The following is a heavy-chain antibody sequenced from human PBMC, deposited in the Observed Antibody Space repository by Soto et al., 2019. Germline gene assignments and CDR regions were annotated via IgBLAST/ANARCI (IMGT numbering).Heavy chain of an antibody. J-gene: IGHJ4*02. D-gene: IGHD1-20*01. Sequence: SETLSLTCTVSGGSISSYYWSWIRQPPGKGLEWIGYIYYSGSTNYNPSLKSRVTISVDTSKNQFSLKLNSMTAADTAVYYCARQGHYEWYNWNDVSFPDYWGQGTLLTVSS. CDR1: GGSISSYY. CDR3: ARQGHYEWYNWNDVSFPDY. V-gene: IGHV4-59*08. CDR2: IYYSGST.